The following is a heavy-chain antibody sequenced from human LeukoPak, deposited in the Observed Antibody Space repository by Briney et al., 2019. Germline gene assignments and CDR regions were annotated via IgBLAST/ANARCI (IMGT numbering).Heavy chain of an antibody. J-gene: IGHJ4*02. V-gene: IGHV3-30*02. CDR3: AKSLNYYGSGSSLDY. CDR2: IRYDGSNK. Sequence: PGGSLRLSCAASGFTFSSYGMHWVRQAPGKGLEWVAFIRYDGSNKYYADSVKGRSTISRDNSKNTLYLQMNSLRAEDTAVYYCAKSLNYYGSGSSLDYWGQGTLVTVSS. D-gene: IGHD3-10*01. CDR1: GFTFSSYG.